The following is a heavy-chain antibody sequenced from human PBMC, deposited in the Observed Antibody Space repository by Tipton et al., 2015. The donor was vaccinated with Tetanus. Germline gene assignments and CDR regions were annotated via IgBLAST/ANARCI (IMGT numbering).Heavy chain of an antibody. V-gene: IGHV1-69*06. D-gene: IGHD1-26*01. Sequence: QSGAEVKKPGSSVKVSCKASGDTFSNYAISWVRQAPGQGLEWMGGIIPIFGTPYYAQNFRGRVSIAADTSTNTAYMNLYSLTSDDTAIYYCARDHDLGAPLDYWGQGTLVTVSS. CDR2: IIPIFGTP. CDR1: GDTFSNYA. J-gene: IGHJ4*02. CDR3: ARDHDLGAPLDY.